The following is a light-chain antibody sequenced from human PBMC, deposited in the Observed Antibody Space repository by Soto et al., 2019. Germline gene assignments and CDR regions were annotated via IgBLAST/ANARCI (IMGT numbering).Light chain of an antibody. V-gene: IGLV1-40*01. J-gene: IGLJ2*01. CDR1: SSNIGAGYD. CDR2: GNT. CDR3: QAYDSSLGGSGV. Sequence: QSVLTQPPSVSGAPGQRVTISCTGSSSNIGAGYDVHWYQQLPGTAPKLLIYGNTNRPSGVPDRFSGSKSGTSASLAITGLQAEDEADYYCQAYDSSLGGSGVFGGGTKLTV.